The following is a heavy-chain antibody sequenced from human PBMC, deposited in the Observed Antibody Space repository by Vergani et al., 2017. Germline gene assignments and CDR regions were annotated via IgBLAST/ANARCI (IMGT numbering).Heavy chain of an antibody. Sequence: QVQLVQSGAEVKKPGSSVKVSCKASGGTFSSYAISWVRQAPGQGLEWMGGIIPIFGTANYAQKFQGRVTITADESTSTAYMGLSSLRSEDKAVYYCAKAGQYQPQPQLVVEYYYYYMDVWGKGTTVTVSS. V-gene: IGHV1-69*01. CDR1: GGTFSSYA. D-gene: IGHD2-2*01. J-gene: IGHJ6*03. CDR2: IIPIFGTA. CDR3: AKAGQYQPQPQLVVEYYYYYMDV.